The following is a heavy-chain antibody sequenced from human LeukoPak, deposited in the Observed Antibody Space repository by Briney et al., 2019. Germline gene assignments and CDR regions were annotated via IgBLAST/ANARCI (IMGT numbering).Heavy chain of an antibody. D-gene: IGHD3-3*01. CDR1: GFSFSNYG. CDR2: VSGDGITT. Sequence: GGSLRLPCAASGFSFSNYGMSWVRQAPGQGLQWVSAVSGDGITTLYADSVKGRFTISRDNSKNTMYLQMDSLRAEDTALYYCAKGAQSASFDPWGQGTLVTFSS. CDR3: AKGAQSASFDP. J-gene: IGHJ5*02. V-gene: IGHV3-23*01.